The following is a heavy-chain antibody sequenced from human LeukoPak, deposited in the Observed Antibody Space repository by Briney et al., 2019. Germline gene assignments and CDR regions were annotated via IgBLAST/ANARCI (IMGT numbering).Heavy chain of an antibody. J-gene: IGHJ4*02. CDR1: GFTFSSYG. CDR2: ISYDGSNK. D-gene: IGHD5-24*01. Sequence: GGSLRLSCAASGFTFSSYGMHWVRQAPGKGLEWVAVISYDGSNKYYADSVKGRFTISRDNSKNTLYLQMNSLRAEDTAVYYCAKGGRWLQLNYFDYWGQGTLVTVSS. CDR3: AKGGRWLQLNYFDY. V-gene: IGHV3-30*18.